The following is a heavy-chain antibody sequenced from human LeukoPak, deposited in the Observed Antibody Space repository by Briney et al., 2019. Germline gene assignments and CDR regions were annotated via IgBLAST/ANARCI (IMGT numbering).Heavy chain of an antibody. V-gene: IGHV4-4*02. J-gene: IGHJ3*02. D-gene: IGHD6-13*01. CDR3: ARSYSSSWYADAFDI. CDR2: IYHSGST. CDR1: GGSISSSNW. Sequence: SETLSLTCAVSGGSISSSNWWGWVRQPPGKGLEWVGEIYHSGSTNYNPSLKSRVTISVDKSKNQFSLKLSSVTAADTAVYYCARSYSSSWYADAFDIWGQGTMVTVSS.